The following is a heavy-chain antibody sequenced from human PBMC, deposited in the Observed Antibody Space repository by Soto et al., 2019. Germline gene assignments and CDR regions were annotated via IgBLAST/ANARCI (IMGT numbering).Heavy chain of an antibody. D-gene: IGHD5-18*01. CDR3: ARGVDTAMGTPFDY. CDR2: IYYSGST. CDR1: GGSISSSSYY. V-gene: IGHV4-39*01. J-gene: IGHJ4*02. Sequence: SETLSLTCTVSGGSISSSSYYWGWIRQPPGKGLEWIGSIYYSGSTYYNPSLKSRVTISVDTSKNQFSLKLSSVTAADTAVYYCARGVDTAMGTPFDYWGQGTLVTVSS.